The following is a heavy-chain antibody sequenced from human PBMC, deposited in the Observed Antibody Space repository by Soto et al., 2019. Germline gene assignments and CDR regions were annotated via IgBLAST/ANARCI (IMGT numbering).Heavy chain of an antibody. Sequence: QLVASGGGVVQPGRSLTLSCAASGFTLDSYAMNWVRQAPGKGLEWVAVISYDGKNIYYRDSVKGRFTISKDDSKNTLFLRLSSLPPEDTAMYYCARDYGALPADRIKFWGQGTQVTVSS. V-gene: IGHV3-30*03. D-gene: IGHD4-17*01. CDR2: ISYDGKNI. CDR1: GFTLDSYA. CDR3: ARDYGALPADRIKF. J-gene: IGHJ1*01.